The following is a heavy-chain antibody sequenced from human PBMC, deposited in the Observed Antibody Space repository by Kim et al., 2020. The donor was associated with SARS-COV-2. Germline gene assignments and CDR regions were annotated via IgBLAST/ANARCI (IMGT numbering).Heavy chain of an antibody. Sequence: SETLSLTCAVYDASLSGYYWSWIRQPPGKGLEWIGEINHSGSTNYSPSLQSRVTISVDTSKNQFSLRLTSVTAADTAVYYCARSSKHDYGNYRYYYYMDVGGEGSAVTVS. CDR2: INHSGST. V-gene: IGHV4-34*01. CDR3: ARSSKHDYGNYRYYYYMDV. D-gene: IGHD4-17*01. J-gene: IGHJ6*03. CDR1: DASLSGYY.